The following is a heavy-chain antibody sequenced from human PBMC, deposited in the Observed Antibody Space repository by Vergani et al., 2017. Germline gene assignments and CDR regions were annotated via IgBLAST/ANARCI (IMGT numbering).Heavy chain of an antibody. J-gene: IGHJ6*03. Sequence: QVQLQESGPGLVKPSQTLSLTCSVSGSSISSGSYYWSWIRQPAGKGLEWIGRIYTSGSTNYNPTLKCPVTMSVDTSKNQFSLNLSSVTAADTAVYYCARGESSTSALYYYYYYMDVWGKXP. CDR3: ARGESSTSALYYYYYYMDV. D-gene: IGHD2-2*01. CDR2: IYTSGST. CDR1: GSSISSGSYY. V-gene: IGHV4-61*02.